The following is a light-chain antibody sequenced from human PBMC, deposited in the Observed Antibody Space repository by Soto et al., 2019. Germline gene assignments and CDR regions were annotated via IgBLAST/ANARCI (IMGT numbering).Light chain of an antibody. J-gene: IGKJ1*01. CDR2: ETS. CDR3: QQYGTSPRT. V-gene: IGKV3-20*01. Sequence: EIVLTQSPGTLSLSPGERATLSCRASQSFGSSYLAWYQQKPGQAPRLLIYETSSRATGIPDRFSGSGSQTDFTLTISRLEPEDFAVYYCQQYGTSPRTFGQGTKVDIK. CDR1: QSFGSSY.